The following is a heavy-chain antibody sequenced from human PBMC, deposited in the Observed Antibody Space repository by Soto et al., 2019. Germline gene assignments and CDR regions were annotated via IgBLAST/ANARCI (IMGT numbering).Heavy chain of an antibody. Sequence: PSETLSLTCAVSGGSISSVFSWGRIRQSPGKGLECIGYIHHGGSSYYNPSLRSRVTISLDTSRNQFSLRLTSVTAADTAVYYCARTGRREIWFDPWGQATLVTVS. CDR1: GGSISSVFS. CDR3: ARTGRREIWFDP. CDR2: IHHGGSS. V-gene: IGHV4-30-2*06. J-gene: IGHJ5*02.